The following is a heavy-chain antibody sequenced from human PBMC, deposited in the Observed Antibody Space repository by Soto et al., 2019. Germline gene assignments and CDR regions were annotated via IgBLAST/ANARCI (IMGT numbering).Heavy chain of an antibody. CDR1: GYTFTKYA. CDR2: INAGNGNT. V-gene: IGHV1-3*01. J-gene: IGHJ3*02. D-gene: IGHD3-22*01. Sequence: QVHLVQSGAEVRKPWASVKVSCKASGYTFTKYAIHWVRQAPGQRLEWLGWINAGNGNTEYSQTSQGRVTITRDTSATTAYMELSSLKSEDTAVYYCARVRMGDYYDSSGYFRNDAFDIWGQGTRVTVSS. CDR3: ARVRMGDYYDSSGYFRNDAFDI.